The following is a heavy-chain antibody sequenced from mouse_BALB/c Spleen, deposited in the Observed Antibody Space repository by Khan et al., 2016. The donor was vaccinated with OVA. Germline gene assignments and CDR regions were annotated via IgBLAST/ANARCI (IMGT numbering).Heavy chain of an antibody. CDR1: GYTFTSYW. V-gene: IGHV1S81*02. D-gene: IGHD1-1*01. CDR2: TNPTNGRT. J-gene: IGHJ2*01. Sequence: QVQLQQSGAELVKAGASVKMSCKASGYTFTSYWMHWVKQRLGQGLEWFAETNPTNGRTYYNEKFKSKATLTVDKSSSPAYMLLSGPTLEDSAVYYCARIKKIVATYFDNWGQGTTLTVSS. CDR3: ARIKKIVATYFDN.